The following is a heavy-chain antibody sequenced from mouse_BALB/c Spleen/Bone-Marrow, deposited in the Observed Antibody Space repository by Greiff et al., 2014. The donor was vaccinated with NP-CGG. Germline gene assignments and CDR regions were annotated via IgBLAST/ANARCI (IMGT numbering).Heavy chain of an antibody. Sequence: EVKLVESGAELVKPGASVELSCTASGFNIKDTYMFWVKQRPDQGLEWIGRIDPAIINTKDDPKFQGKATIAADTSSNTAYLQLSSLTSEDTAVYYCARYRYYGSRYAMDYWGQGTSVTVS. CDR1: GFNIKDTY. J-gene: IGHJ4*01. D-gene: IGHD1-1*01. CDR2: IDPAIINT. V-gene: IGHV14-3*02. CDR3: ARYRYYGSRYAMDY.